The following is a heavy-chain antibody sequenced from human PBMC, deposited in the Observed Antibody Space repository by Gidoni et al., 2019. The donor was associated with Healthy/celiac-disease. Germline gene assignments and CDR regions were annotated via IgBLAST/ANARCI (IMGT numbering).Heavy chain of an antibody. CDR2: IYYSGST. J-gene: IGHJ2*01. Sequence: QVQLQESGPGLVKPSQTLSLTCTVSGGSISSGGYYWRWIRQHPGKGLEWIGYIYYSGSTYYNPSLKSRVTISVDTSKNQFSLKLSSVTAADTAVYYCARTDSSGYRSYWYFDLWGRGTLVTVSS. CDR1: GGSISSGGYY. CDR3: ARTDSSGYRSYWYFDL. V-gene: IGHV4-31*03. D-gene: IGHD3-22*01.